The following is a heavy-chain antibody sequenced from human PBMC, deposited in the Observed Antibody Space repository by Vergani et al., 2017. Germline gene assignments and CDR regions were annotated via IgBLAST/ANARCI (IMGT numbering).Heavy chain of an antibody. J-gene: IGHJ4*02. Sequence: EVQLVESGGGLVQPGRSLRLSCAASGFTFDDYAMHWVRQAPGKGLEWVSGINWNSDSIAYADSVKGRFTISRDNAKNSLYLQMNSLRAEDTALYYCARLPYYYDSSGYQSDYWGQGTLVTVSS. CDR3: ARLPYYYDSSGYQSDY. CDR1: GFTFDDYA. V-gene: IGHV3-9*01. CDR2: INWNSDSI. D-gene: IGHD3-22*01.